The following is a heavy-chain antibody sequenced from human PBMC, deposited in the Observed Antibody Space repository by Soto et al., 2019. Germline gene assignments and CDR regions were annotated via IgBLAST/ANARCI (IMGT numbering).Heavy chain of an antibody. J-gene: IGHJ6*02. Sequence: QVQRVQSGAEVKKPGASVKVSCKASGYTFTSYGSSWVRQAPGQGLEWMGWISAYNGNTNYAQKLQGRVTMTTDTSTSTAYMALRSLRSDDTAVYYCARGKELLRPDYYYYYGMDVWGQGTTVTVSS. CDR2: ISAYNGNT. CDR3: ARGKELLRPDYYYYYGMDV. D-gene: IGHD1-26*01. V-gene: IGHV1-18*01. CDR1: GYTFTSYG.